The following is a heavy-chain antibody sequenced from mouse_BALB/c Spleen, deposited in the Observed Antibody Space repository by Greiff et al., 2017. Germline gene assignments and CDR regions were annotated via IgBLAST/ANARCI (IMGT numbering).Heavy chain of an antibody. J-gene: IGHJ4*01. D-gene: IGHD1-1*01. CDR3: AITTVDYAMDY. Sequence: VQLQQSGAELVKPGASVKLSCTASGFNIKDTYMHWVKQRPEQGLEWIGRIDPANGNTKYDPKFQGKATITADTSSNTAYLQLSSLTSEDTAVYYCAITTVDYAMDYWGQGTSVTVSS. V-gene: IGHV14-3*02. CDR2: IDPANGNT. CDR1: GFNIKDTY.